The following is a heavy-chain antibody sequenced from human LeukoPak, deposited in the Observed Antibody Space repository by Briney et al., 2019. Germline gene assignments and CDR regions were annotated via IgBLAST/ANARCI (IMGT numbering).Heavy chain of an antibody. CDR3: ARSLVRGYPYYYYYYMDV. CDR1: GGSISSYY. V-gene: IGHV4-59*01. Sequence: PSETLSLTCTVSGGSISSYYWSWIRQPPGMGLEWIGYIYYSGSTNYNPSLKTRVTISVDTSKNQFSLKLSSVTAADTAVYYCARSLVRGYPYYYYYYMDVWGKGTTVTISS. CDR2: IYYSGST. D-gene: IGHD3-10*01. J-gene: IGHJ6*03.